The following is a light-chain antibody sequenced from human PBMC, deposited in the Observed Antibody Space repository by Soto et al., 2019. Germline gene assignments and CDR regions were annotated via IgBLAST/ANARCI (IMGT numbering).Light chain of an antibody. CDR2: AAS. CDR3: QQSSSTPAFT. V-gene: IGKV1-39*01. Sequence: DIQMTQSPSSLSASVGDRVTITCRASQSISIYLNWYQQKPGKAPKLLIYAASSLQSGVPSRFSADGSGTDFTLTISSLQPEDFATYYCQQSSSTPAFTFGPGTKVDIK. CDR1: QSISIY. J-gene: IGKJ3*01.